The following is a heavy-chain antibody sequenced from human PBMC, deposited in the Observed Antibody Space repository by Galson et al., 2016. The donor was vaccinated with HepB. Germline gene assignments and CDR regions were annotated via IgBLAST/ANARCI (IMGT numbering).Heavy chain of an antibody. CDR1: SFTFSNYY. CDR3: ATEDWNYSLD. CDR2: ITGGSKTI. Sequence: SLRLSCAASSFTFSNYYMSWIRQAPGKGLEWVAYITGGSKTIFYADSVKGRFTISRDNAKSSLYLQMNRLSDEDTAMYYCATEDWNYSLDWGRGTLVTVSS. J-gene: IGHJ4*02. D-gene: IGHD1-7*01. V-gene: IGHV3-11*01.